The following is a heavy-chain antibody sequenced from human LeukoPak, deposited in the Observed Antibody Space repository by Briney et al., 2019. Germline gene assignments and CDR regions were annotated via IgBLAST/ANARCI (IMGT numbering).Heavy chain of an antibody. Sequence: SETLSLTCTVSGGSISSYYWSWIRQPPGKGPEWIGYIYYSGSTNYSPSLKSRVIISVDTSKNQFSLKLSSVTSADTAVYFCARVYCTGGSCHWFDPWGQETLVTVSS. CDR1: GGSISSYY. D-gene: IGHD2-15*01. V-gene: IGHV4-59*01. CDR2: IYYSGST. J-gene: IGHJ5*02. CDR3: ARVYCTGGSCHWFDP.